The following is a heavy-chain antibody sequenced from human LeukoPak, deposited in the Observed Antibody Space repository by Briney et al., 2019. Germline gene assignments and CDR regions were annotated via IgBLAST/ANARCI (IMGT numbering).Heavy chain of an antibody. CDR3: AKVHPYYYDSSGYYYDDY. Sequence: PGGSLRLSCAASGFTFSSYAMSWVRQAPGKGLEWVSAISGSGGSTYYADSVKGRFTISRDNSKNTLYLQMNSPRAEDTAVYYCAKVHPYYYDSSGYYYDDYWGQGTLVTVSS. CDR1: GFTFSSYA. V-gene: IGHV3-23*01. J-gene: IGHJ4*02. CDR2: ISGSGGST. D-gene: IGHD3-22*01.